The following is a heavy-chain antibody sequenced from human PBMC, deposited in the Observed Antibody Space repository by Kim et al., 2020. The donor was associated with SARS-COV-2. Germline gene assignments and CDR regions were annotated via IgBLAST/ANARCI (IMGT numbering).Heavy chain of an antibody. D-gene: IGHD2-2*01. CDR2: ISSNGGST. J-gene: IGHJ6*02. Sequence: GGSLRLSCSASGFTFSSYAMHWVRQAPGKGLEYVSAISSNGGSTYYADSVKGRFTISRDNSKNTLYLQMSSLRAEDTAVYYCVKDAIIVVVPAALDYGMDVWGQGTTVTVSS. CDR1: GFTFSSYA. V-gene: IGHV3-64D*06. CDR3: VKDAIIVVVPAALDYGMDV.